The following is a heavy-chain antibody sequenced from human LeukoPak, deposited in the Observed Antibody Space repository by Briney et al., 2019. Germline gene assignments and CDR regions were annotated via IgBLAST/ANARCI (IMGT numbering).Heavy chain of an antibody. CDR1: GYTFTIYA. CDR3: ARDGKLKDYYDSSGYPRGYFQH. D-gene: IGHD3-22*01. J-gene: IGHJ1*01. CDR2: INAGNGNT. V-gene: IGHV1-3*01. Sequence: ASVNVSCKASGYTFTIYAMHWVRQAPGQRLEWMGWINAGNGNTKYSQKFQGRVTITRDTSASTAYMELSSLRSEDTAVYYCARDGKLKDYYDSSGYPRGYFQHWGQGTLVTVSS.